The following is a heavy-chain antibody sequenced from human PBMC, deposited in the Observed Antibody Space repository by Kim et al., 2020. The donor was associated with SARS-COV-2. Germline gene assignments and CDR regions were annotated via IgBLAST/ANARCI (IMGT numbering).Heavy chain of an antibody. J-gene: IGHJ4*02. D-gene: IGHD1-26*01. Sequence: YSPSLKSRLTITKSTSNNQVVLTMTNMDPVDTATYYCAHRRGLVGAYDYWGQGTLVTVSS. V-gene: IGHV2-5*01. CDR3: AHRRGLVGAYDY.